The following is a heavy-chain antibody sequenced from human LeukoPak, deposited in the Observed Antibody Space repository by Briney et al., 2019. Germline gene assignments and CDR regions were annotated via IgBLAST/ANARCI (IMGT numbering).Heavy chain of an antibody. CDR3: ARGEYDSSGYPPFDY. J-gene: IGHJ4*02. CDR1: GGSISSSSYY. CDR2: IYYSGST. V-gene: IGHV4-39*01. Sequence: PSETLSLTCTVSGGSISSSSYYWGWIRQPPGKGLEWIGSIYYSGSTYYNPSLKSRVTISVDTSKNQFSLKLSSVTAADTAVYYCARGEYDSSGYPPFDYWGQGTLVTVSS. D-gene: IGHD3-22*01.